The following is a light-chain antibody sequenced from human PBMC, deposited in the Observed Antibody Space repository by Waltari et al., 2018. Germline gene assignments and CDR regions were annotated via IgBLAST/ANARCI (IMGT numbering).Light chain of an antibody. Sequence: DIVMTQSPDSLAVSLGERATINCKSSQSVLYSSNDKNYLAWYQQKAGQPPKLLSYWASTRESGGPDRVSGSGSGTDFTLTVSGLQAEDVADYFCQQHYSIPYTFGQGTKLEIK. V-gene: IGKV4-1*01. J-gene: IGKJ2*01. CDR3: QQHYSIPYT. CDR2: WAS. CDR1: QSVLYSSNDKNY.